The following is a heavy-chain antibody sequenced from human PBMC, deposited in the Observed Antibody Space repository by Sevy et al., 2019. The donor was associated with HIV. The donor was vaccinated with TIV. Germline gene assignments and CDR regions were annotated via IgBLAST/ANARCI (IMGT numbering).Heavy chain of an antibody. D-gene: IGHD3-10*01. V-gene: IGHV3-7*01. CDR2: IKQDGSEK. CDR3: AREDGLWFGELFHYYYGMDV. CDR1: GFTFSSYW. Sequence: GGSLRLSCAASGFTFSSYWMSWVRQAPGKGLEWVANIKQDGSEKYYVDSVKGRFTISRDNAKNSLYLQMNSLRAEDTGVYYCAREDGLWFGELFHYYYGMDVWGQGTTVTVSS. J-gene: IGHJ6*02.